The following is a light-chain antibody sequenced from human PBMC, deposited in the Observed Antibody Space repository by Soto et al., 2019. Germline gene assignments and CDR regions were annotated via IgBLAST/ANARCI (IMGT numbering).Light chain of an antibody. CDR1: QIVMNNY. CDR2: DAS. V-gene: IGKV3-11*01. Sequence: EIVLTDSPGTLSLSPWERATRSCMAVQIVMNNYLAWYQQKPGQAPRLLIYDASNRPTDIPARFSGSGSGTDFTLTISSLEPEDFAVYYCQQRSNWPLTFGQGTRLEIK. J-gene: IGKJ5*01. CDR3: QQRSNWPLT.